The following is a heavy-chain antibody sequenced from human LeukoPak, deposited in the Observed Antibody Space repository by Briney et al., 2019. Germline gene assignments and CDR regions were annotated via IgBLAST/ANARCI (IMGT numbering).Heavy chain of an antibody. CDR3: ARDRKRGTPGYYYYMDV. Sequence: GASVKVSCKASGGTFSSYAISWVRQAPGQGLEWMGWINTNTGNPTYAQGFTGRFVFSLDTSVSTAYLQISSLKAEDTAVYYCARDRKRGTPGYYYYMDVWGKGTTVTVSS. CDR2: INTNTGNP. CDR1: GGTFSSYA. D-gene: IGHD1-1*01. J-gene: IGHJ6*03. V-gene: IGHV7-4-1*02.